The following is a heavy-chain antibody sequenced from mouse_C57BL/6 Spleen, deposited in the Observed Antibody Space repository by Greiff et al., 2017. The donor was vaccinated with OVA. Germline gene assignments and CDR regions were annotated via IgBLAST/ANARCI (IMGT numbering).Heavy chain of an antibody. CDR3: ARPTALNYFDY. V-gene: IGHV5-17*01. CDR2: ISSGSSTI. CDR1: GFTFSDYG. Sequence: EVKLVESGGGLVKPGGSLKLSCAASGFTFSDYGMHWVRQAPEQGLERVAYISSGSSTIYYADTVKGRFTISRDNAKNTLFLQMTSLRSEDTAMYYCARPTALNYFDYWGQGTTLTVSS. J-gene: IGHJ2*01.